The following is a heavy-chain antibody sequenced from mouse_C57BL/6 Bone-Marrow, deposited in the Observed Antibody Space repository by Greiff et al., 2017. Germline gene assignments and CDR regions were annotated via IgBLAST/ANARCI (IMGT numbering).Heavy chain of an antibody. CDR1: GYTFTNYW. J-gene: IGHJ3*01. CDR2: IYPGGGYP. Sequence: QVQLQQSGAELVRPGTSVKMSCKASGYTFTNYWIGWAKQRPGHGLEWIGDIYPGGGYPNYNEKFKGKATLTADKSSSTAYMQFSSLTSEDSAIYYCASYSSGVAWFAYWGQGTLVTVSA. D-gene: IGHD3-2*02. V-gene: IGHV1-63*01. CDR3: ASYSSGVAWFAY.